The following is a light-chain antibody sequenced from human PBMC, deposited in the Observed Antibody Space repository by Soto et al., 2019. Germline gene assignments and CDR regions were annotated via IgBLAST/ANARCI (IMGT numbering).Light chain of an antibody. CDR1: SSDVGSYYP. CDR3: CSYAGDTTFFV. Sequence: QSALTQPASMSGSPGQSITISCTGTSSDVGSYYPVSWFQQHPGKAHKLIIYEVSKRPSGVSDRFSGSKSGNTASLTISGLQAEDEAEYYCCSYAGDTTFFVFGTGTKVTVL. J-gene: IGLJ1*01. V-gene: IGLV2-23*02. CDR2: EVS.